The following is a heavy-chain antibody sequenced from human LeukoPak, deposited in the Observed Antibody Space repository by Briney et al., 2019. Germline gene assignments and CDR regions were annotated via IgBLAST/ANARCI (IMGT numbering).Heavy chain of an antibody. Sequence: GGSLRLSCAASGFTFSSYAMHWVRQAPGKGLEWVAVISYDGSNKYYADSVKGRFTISRDNSKNTLYLQMNSLRAEDTAVYYCARDFSAAAGDDCWGQGTLVTVSS. J-gene: IGHJ4*02. V-gene: IGHV3-30*01. CDR2: ISYDGSNK. CDR1: GFTFSSYA. CDR3: ARDFSAAAGDDC. D-gene: IGHD6-13*01.